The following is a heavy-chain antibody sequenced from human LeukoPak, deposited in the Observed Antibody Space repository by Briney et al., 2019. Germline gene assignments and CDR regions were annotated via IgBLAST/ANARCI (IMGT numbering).Heavy chain of an antibody. CDR1: GYTFTGYY. Sequence: VSVKVSCKASGYTFTGYYMHWVRQAPGQGLEWMGIINPTGGSTTYAQKFQGRVTMTRDTSTSTVYMELSSLRSEDTAVYYCARDLSGNKYGHFDYWGQGTLVTVSS. CDR2: INPTGGST. V-gene: IGHV1-46*01. D-gene: IGHD1-26*01. J-gene: IGHJ4*02. CDR3: ARDLSGNKYGHFDY.